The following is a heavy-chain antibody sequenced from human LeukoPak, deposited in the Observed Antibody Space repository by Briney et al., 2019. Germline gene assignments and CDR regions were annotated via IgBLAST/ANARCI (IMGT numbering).Heavy chain of an antibody. Sequence: PGGSLRLSCAASGFTFSDYYMSWIRQAPGKGLEWVSSISSSGGLKYHADSVKGRFTISRDNAKNSLYLQMNSLRTEDTAVYYCARGQGYIDGFFDYRGQGTLVTVSS. V-gene: IGHV3-11*01. CDR2: ISSSGGLK. CDR3: ARGQGYIDGFFDY. D-gene: IGHD5-18*01. J-gene: IGHJ4*02. CDR1: GFTFSDYY.